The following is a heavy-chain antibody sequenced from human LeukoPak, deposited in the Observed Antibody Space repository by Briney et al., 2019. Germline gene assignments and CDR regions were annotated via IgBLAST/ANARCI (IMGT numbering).Heavy chain of an antibody. J-gene: IGHJ4*02. Sequence: PSETLSLTCTVSGGSISSYYWSWIRQPPGKGLEWIGYIYYSGSTYYNPSLKSRVTISVDTSKNQFSLKLSSVTAADTAVYYCARESYGDKLKGYYFDYWGQGTLVTVSS. CDR2: IYYSGST. D-gene: IGHD4-17*01. V-gene: IGHV4-59*12. CDR3: ARESYGDKLKGYYFDY. CDR1: GGSISSYY.